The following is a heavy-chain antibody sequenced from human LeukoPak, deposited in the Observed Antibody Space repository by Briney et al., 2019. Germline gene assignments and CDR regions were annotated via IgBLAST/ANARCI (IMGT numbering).Heavy chain of an antibody. J-gene: IGHJ5*02. V-gene: IGHV4-59*01. D-gene: IGHD6-13*01. CDR1: GGSISSYY. CDR3: ARGGGPIAAASNWFDP. Sequence: SETLSLTCTVSGGSISSYYWSWIRQPPGKGLEWIGYIYYSGSTNYNPSLKSRVTISVDTSKNQFSLKLSSVTAADTAVYYCARGGGPIAAASNWFDPWGQGTLVTVSS. CDR2: IYYSGST.